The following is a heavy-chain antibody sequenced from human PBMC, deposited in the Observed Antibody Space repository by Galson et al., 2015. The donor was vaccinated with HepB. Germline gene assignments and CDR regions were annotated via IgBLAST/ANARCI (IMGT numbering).Heavy chain of an antibody. V-gene: IGHV1-24*01. CDR1: GYTLTELS. Sequence: SVKVSCKVSGYTLTELSMHWVRQAPGKGLEWMGGFDPEDGETIYAQKFQGRVTMTEDTSTDTAYMELSSLRSEDTAVYYCATTYYYDSSGYYHHDYWGQGTLVTVSS. J-gene: IGHJ4*02. CDR2: FDPEDGET. CDR3: ATTYYYDSSGYYHHDY. D-gene: IGHD3-22*01.